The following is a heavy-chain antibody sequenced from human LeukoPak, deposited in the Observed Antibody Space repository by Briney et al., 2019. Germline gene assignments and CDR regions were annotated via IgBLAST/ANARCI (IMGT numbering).Heavy chain of an antibody. CDR3: ARHSSMTTVVFDY. CDR1: GGTFSSHA. D-gene: IGHD4-23*01. CDR2: IIPIFGTT. J-gene: IGHJ4*02. V-gene: IGHV1-69*05. Sequence: ASVKVSCKASGGTFSSHAISWVRQAPGQGLEWVGGIIPIFGTTNYAQKFQGRVTITTDESTSTGYMELRSLRSDDTAVYYCARHSSMTTVVFDYWGQGTLVTVSS.